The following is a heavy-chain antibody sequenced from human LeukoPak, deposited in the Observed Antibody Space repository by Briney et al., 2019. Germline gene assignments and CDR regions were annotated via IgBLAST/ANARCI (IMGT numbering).Heavy chain of an antibody. J-gene: IGHJ5*02. CDR3: ARDSDNWFDP. Sequence: SQTRSLTCAISGDSVSSNSAAWNWIRQSPARGLEWLGRTYYRSNWYHDYAVSVKSRITINPDTSKNQFSLHLDSVTPEDTAVYYCARDSDNWFDPWGQGTLVSVST. CDR2: TYYRSNWYH. V-gene: IGHV6-1*01. CDR1: GDSVSSNSAA.